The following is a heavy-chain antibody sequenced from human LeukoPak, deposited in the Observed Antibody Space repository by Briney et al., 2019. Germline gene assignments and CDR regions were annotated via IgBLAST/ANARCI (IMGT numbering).Heavy chain of an antibody. D-gene: IGHD6-6*01. CDR3: ARESTARLLSDY. J-gene: IGHJ4*02. CDR1: GCTFTSYG. CDR2: ISAYNGNT. V-gene: IGHV1-18*01. Sequence: GASVKVSCKASGCTFTSYGISWVRQAPGQGLEWMGWISAYNGNTNYAQKFQGRVTMTRDTSISTAYMELSRLRSDDTAVYYCARESTARLLSDYWGQGTLVTVSS.